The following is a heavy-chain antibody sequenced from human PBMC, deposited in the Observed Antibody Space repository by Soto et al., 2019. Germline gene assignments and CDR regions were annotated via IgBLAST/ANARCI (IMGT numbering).Heavy chain of an antibody. J-gene: IGHJ4*02. CDR2: ISYDGSNK. Sequence: AGGSLRLSCAASGFMFSSYGMHWIRQAPGKGLEWVAVISYDGSNKYYADSVKGRFTISRENSKNTLYLQMNSLRAEDTAVYYCASGEGPNEEYYFDYWGQGTLVTVSS. V-gene: IGHV3-30*03. CDR3: ASGEGPNEEYYFDY. CDR1: GFMFSSYG.